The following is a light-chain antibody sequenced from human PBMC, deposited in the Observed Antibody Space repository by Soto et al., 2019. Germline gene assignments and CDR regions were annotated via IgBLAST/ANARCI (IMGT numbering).Light chain of an antibody. CDR3: QQRSNWPRT. J-gene: IGKJ2*01. CDR2: DAS. Sequence: EIVLTQSPATLSLSPGERATLSCRASQGISSYLAWYQQKPGQAPRLLIYDASNRATGIPARFSGSGSGTDFTLTISSLEPEDFAVYYCQQRSNWPRTFGQATKLESK. CDR1: QGISSY. V-gene: IGKV3-11*01.